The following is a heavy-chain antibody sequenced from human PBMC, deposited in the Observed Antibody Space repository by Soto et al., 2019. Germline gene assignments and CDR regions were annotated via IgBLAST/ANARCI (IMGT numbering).Heavy chain of an antibody. CDR3: AKANYYDSSGYYLGYFDY. D-gene: IGHD3-22*01. J-gene: IGHJ4*02. Sequence: EVQLVESGGGLVQPGRSLRLSCAASGFTFDDYAMHWVRQAPGKGLEWVSGISWNSGSIGYADSVKGRFTISRDNAKNSLYLQMNSLRAKDTALYYCAKANYYDSSGYYLGYFDYWGQGTLVTVSS. CDR1: GFTFDDYA. V-gene: IGHV3-9*01. CDR2: ISWNSGSI.